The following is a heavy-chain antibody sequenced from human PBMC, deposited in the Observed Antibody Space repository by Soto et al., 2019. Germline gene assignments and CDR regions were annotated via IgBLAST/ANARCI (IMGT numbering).Heavy chain of an antibody. CDR1: GGSISSSSYY. D-gene: IGHD2-2*01. CDR2: IYYSGST. V-gene: IGHV4-39*01. CDR3: GCLLRGLEYCSSTSCDNYWFDP. J-gene: IGHJ5*02. Sequence: SETMSLTCTVSGGSISSSSYYWGWIPQPPGKGLERIGSIYYSGSTYYNPSLKTRVTISLDTSKNKFSLKLSSVTTADTAVYYCGCLLRGLEYCSSTSCDNYWFDPWGQGTLVTVSS.